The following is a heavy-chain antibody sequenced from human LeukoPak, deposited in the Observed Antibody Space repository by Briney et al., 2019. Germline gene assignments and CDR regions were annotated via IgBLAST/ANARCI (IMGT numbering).Heavy chain of an antibody. CDR1: GFTFSSYA. Sequence: GGSLRLSCAASGFTFSSYAMHWVRQAPGKGLEWVAVISYDGSNKYYADSVKGRFTISRDNSKNTLYLQMNSLRAEDTAVYYCARARVRFLEWSAFDYWGQGTLVTVSS. CDR2: ISYDGSNK. V-gene: IGHV3-30-3*01. D-gene: IGHD3-3*01. CDR3: ARARVRFLEWSAFDY. J-gene: IGHJ4*02.